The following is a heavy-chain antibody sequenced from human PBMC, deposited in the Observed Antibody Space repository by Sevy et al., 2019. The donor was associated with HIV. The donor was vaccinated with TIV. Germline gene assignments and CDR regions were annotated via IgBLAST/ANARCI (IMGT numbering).Heavy chain of an antibody. CDR2: ISGSGGST. D-gene: IGHD3-22*01. V-gene: IGHV3-23*01. Sequence: GGSLRLSCAASGFTFSSYAMSWVRQAPGKGLEWVSAISGSGGSTYYADSVKGRFTISRDNSKNMLYLQMNSLRAEDTAVYYCAKEPNYYDSSGYYPVGEYFQHWGQGTLVTVSS. CDR1: GFTFSSYA. J-gene: IGHJ1*01. CDR3: AKEPNYYDSSGYYPVGEYFQH.